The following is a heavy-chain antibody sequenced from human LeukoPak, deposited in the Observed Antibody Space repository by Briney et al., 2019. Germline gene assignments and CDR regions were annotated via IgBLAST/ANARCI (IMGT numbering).Heavy chain of an antibody. V-gene: IGHV3-9*01. CDR3: AKDILRGGKDYYYGMDV. D-gene: IGHD2-15*01. Sequence: PGGSLRLSCAASGFTFDDYAMHWVRQAPGKGLEWVSGISWNSGSIGYADSVKGRFTISRDNAKISLYLQMNSLRAEDTALYYCAKDILRGGKDYYYGMDVWGQGTTVTVSS. CDR1: GFTFDDYA. J-gene: IGHJ6*02. CDR2: ISWNSGSI.